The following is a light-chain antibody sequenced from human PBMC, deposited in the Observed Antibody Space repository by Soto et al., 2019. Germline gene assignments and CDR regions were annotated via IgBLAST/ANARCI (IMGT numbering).Light chain of an antibody. Sequence: DIQMTQSPSSLSASVGDRVTITCRASQSISSYLNWYQQKPGKAPLLLIYSASSLQSGVPSRFSGSSSGTDFTLTINGLQPEDFATYYCQQSFSPHIAFGQGTRL. J-gene: IGKJ5*01. CDR2: SAS. CDR1: QSISSY. CDR3: QQSFSPHIA. V-gene: IGKV1-39*01.